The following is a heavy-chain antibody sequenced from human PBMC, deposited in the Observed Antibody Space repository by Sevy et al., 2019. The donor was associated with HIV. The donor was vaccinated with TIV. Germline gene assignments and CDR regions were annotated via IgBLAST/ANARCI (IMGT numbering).Heavy chain of an antibody. CDR1: GYTFTGYY. D-gene: IGHD6-19*01. Sequence: ASVKVSCKASGYTFTGYYMHWVRQAPGQGLEWMGWINPNSGGTNYAQKFQGRVTMTRDTSISTAYMELSRVRSDDTAVYYCAGDLAVEQGWRAFDPWGQGTLVTVSS. CDR3: AGDLAVEQGWRAFDP. CDR2: INPNSGGT. V-gene: IGHV1-2*02. J-gene: IGHJ5*02.